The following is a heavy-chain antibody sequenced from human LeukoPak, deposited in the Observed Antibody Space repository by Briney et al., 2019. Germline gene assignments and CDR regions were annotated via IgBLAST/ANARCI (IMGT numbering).Heavy chain of an antibody. CDR1: GDSITNSRYH. J-gene: IGHJ5*02. CDR2: IYHTGST. Sequence: SETLSLTCAVSGDSITNSRYHWGWVRQPPGKGLEWMASIYHTGSTYYNSSLKSRVTISVDTSKNQFSLELTSATAADTAVYYCARHLMAVMDPCGQGTLVTVSS. V-gene: IGHV4-39*01. CDR3: ARHLMAVMDP. D-gene: IGHD3-16*01.